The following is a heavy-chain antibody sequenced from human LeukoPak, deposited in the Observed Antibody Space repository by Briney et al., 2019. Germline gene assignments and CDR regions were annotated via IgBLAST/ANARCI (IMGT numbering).Heavy chain of an antibody. CDR3: ARQGDGGRAFDI. D-gene: IGHD5-24*01. J-gene: IGHJ3*02. CDR1: GGSISSSNYY. Sequence: KSSETLSLTCTVSGGSISSSNYYWGWIRQPPGKGLEWIGIIYYSGTTFYNSSLKSRVTISVDTSKNQFSLKLSSVTAADTAVYYCARQGDGGRAFDIRGQGTMVTVSS. CDR2: IYYSGTT. V-gene: IGHV4-39*01.